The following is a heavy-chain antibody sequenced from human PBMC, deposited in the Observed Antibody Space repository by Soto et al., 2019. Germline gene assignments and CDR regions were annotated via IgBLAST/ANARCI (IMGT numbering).Heavy chain of an antibody. Sequence: QVQLVQSGAEVQKPGASVKVSCKASGYTFTGYYIHWVRQAPGQGLEWMGGINPNSGASNYAQKFQGRVTMTRDTSISTAYMELSRLRSDDTAVYYCARYCSSTSCQFDPWGQGTLVTVSS. J-gene: IGHJ5*02. D-gene: IGHD2-2*01. CDR2: INPNSGAS. CDR3: ARYCSSTSCQFDP. V-gene: IGHV1-2*02. CDR1: GYTFTGYY.